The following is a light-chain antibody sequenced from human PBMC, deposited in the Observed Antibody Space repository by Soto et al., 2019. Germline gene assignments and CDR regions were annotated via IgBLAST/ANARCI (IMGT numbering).Light chain of an antibody. V-gene: IGKV3D-15*01. CDR1: QSVGSN. CDR3: QQYNNWPPYT. Sequence: EVVMTQSPATLSVSPGERATVSCRASQSVGSNLAWYQQKPGQAPRLLIYGASTRASGIPARFTGSGSGTEFTRTISSLQSEDFALYYCQQYNNWPPYTFGQGTNLDIK. J-gene: IGKJ2*01. CDR2: GAS.